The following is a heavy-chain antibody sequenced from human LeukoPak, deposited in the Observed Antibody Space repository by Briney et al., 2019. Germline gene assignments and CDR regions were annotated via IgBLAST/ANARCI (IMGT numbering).Heavy chain of an antibody. CDR3: ARDLGLDTTMIFFDY. D-gene: IGHD5-18*01. CDR2: ISAYNGNT. J-gene: IGHJ4*02. Sequence: GASVKVSCKASGYTFTSFGISWARQAPGQGPEWMGWISAYNGNTNYVQKFQGRVTMTTDTSTNTAYMELRSLTSDDTAVYYCARDLGLDTTMIFFDYWGQGTVVTVSS. CDR1: GYTFTSFG. V-gene: IGHV1-18*01.